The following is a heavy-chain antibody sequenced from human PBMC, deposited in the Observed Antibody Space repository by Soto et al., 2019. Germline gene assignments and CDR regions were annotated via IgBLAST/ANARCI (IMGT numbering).Heavy chain of an antibody. CDR3: ARAESIVATGSLDY. CDR1: GGSISSYY. D-gene: IGHD5-12*01. Sequence: SETLSLTCTVSGGSISSYYWSWIRQPPGKGLEWIGYIYYSGSTNYNPSLKSRVTISVDTSKNQFSLKLSSVTAADSVVYYCARAESIVATGSLDYWGQGTLVTVSS. V-gene: IGHV4-59*01. J-gene: IGHJ4*02. CDR2: IYYSGST.